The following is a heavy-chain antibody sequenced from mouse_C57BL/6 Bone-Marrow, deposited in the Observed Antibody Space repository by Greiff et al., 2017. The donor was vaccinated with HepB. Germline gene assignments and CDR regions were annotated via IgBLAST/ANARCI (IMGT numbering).Heavy chain of an antibody. Sequence: VQLKESGAELVRPGASVKLSCTASGFNIKDDYMHWVKQRPEQGLEWIGWIDPENGDTEYASKFQGKATITADTSSNTAYLQLSSLTSEDTAVYYCTTWCLDYWGQGTTLTVSS. CDR1: GFNIKDDY. D-gene: IGHD1-1*02. V-gene: IGHV14-4*01. J-gene: IGHJ2*01. CDR2: IDPENGDT. CDR3: TTWCLDY.